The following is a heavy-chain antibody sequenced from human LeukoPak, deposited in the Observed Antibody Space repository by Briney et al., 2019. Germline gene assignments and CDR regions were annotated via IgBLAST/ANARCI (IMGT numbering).Heavy chain of an antibody. D-gene: IGHD6-19*01. V-gene: IGHV1-18*01. CDR2: ISAYNGNT. CDR1: GYTFTNYA. CDR3: ARVPSGYSSGWYHGRAFDI. Sequence: ASVKVSCKTSGYTFTNYAMNWVRQAPGQGLEWMGWISAYNGNTNYAQKLQGRVTMTTDTSTSTAYMELRSLRSDDTAVYYCARVPSGYSSGWYHGRAFDIWGQGTMVTVSS. J-gene: IGHJ3*02.